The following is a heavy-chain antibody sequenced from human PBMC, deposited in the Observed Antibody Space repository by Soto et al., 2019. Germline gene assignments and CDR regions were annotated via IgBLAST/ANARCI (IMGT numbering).Heavy chain of an antibody. CDR3: ARDFTSYSYGETDAFDI. J-gene: IGHJ3*02. CDR1: GFTFSSYA. CDR2: ISYDGSNK. V-gene: IGHV3-30-3*01. Sequence: GGSLRLSCAASGFTFSSYAMHWVRQAPGKGLEWVAVISYDGSNKYYADSVKGRFTISRDNSKNTLYLQMNSLRAEDTAVYYCARDFTSYSYGETDAFDIWGQGTMVTVSS. D-gene: IGHD5-18*01.